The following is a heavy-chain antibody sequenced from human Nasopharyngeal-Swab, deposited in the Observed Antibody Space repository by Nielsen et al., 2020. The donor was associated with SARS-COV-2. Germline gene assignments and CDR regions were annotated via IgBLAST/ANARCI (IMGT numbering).Heavy chain of an antibody. J-gene: IGHJ3*02. CDR1: GSSISSGYY. D-gene: IGHD2-2*02. Sequence: GSLRLSCAVSGSSISSGYYWGWIRQPPEKGLEWIGSIYHSGSTYYNPSLKSRVTISVDTSTNQFSLKLTSVTAADTAVYYCATDCSSTTCYTGTRLGFDIWGQGTMVTVSS. CDR3: ATDCSSTTCYTGTRLGFDI. CDR2: IYHSGST. V-gene: IGHV4-38-2*01.